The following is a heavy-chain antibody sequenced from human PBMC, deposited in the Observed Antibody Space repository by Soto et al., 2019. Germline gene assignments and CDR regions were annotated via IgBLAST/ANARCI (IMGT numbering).Heavy chain of an antibody. CDR2: IYHSGST. J-gene: IGHJ4*02. V-gene: IGHV4-30-2*01. D-gene: IGHD4-17*01. CDR1: GGSISSGGYS. CDR3: ARASTTVTTLDY. Sequence: TSETLSLTCAVSGGSISSGGYSLSWIRQPPGKGLEWIGYIYHSGSTYYNPSLKSRVTISVDRSKNQFSLKLSSVTAADTAVYYCARASTTVTTLDYWGQGTLVTVSS.